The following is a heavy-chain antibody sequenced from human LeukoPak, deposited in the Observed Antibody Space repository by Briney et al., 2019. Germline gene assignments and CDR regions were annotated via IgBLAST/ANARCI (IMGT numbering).Heavy chain of an antibody. Sequence: SETLSLTCAVYGGSFSGYYWSWIRQPPGKGLEWIGEINHSGSTNYNPSLKSRVTISVDTSKNQFSLKLSSVTAADTAVYYCARQPGNVDIVATIKQAGYYYMDVWGKGTTVTISS. J-gene: IGHJ6*03. CDR1: GGSFSGYY. D-gene: IGHD5-12*01. CDR2: INHSGST. V-gene: IGHV4-34*01. CDR3: ARQPGNVDIVATIKQAGYYYMDV.